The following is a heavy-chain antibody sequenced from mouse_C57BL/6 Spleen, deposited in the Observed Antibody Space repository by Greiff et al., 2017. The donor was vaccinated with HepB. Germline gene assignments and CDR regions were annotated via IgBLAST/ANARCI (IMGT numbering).Heavy chain of an antibody. D-gene: IGHD1-1*01. J-gene: IGHJ3*01. CDR3: ARSYYYGSSFAY. CDR2: INPNYGTT. V-gene: IGHV1-39*01. CDR1: GYSFTDYN. Sequence: VHVKQSGPELVKPGASVKISCKASGYSFTDYNMNWVKQSNGKSLEWIGVINPNYGTTSYNQKFKGKATLTVDQSSSTAYMQLNSLTSEDSAVYYCARSYYYGSSFAYWGQGTLVTVSA.